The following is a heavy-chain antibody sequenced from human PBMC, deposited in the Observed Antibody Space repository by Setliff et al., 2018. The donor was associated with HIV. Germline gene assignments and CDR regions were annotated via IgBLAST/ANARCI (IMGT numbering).Heavy chain of an antibody. CDR1: GDSINSGNYY. CDR3: ATSPAGEILGSRPFYFDY. J-gene: IGHJ4*02. D-gene: IGHD3-10*01. CDR2: IYYSGST. Sequence: SETLSLTCTVSGDSINSGNYYWSWIRQHPGKGLEWIGYIYYSGSTYYSPSLKSRVTISEDTSKNQSSLKMRSVTAADTAVYYCATSPAGEILGSRPFYFDYWGQGALVTVS. V-gene: IGHV4-31*03.